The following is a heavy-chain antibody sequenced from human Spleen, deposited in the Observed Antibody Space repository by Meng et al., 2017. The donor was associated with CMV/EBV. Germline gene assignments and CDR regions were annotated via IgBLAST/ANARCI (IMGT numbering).Heavy chain of an antibody. CDR1: GYTFTGYY. Sequence: GYTFTGYYMHWVRQAPGQGLEWMGWINPNSGGTNYAQKFQGRVTMTRDTSISTAYMELSRLRSDDTAVYYCAREGYYDSSGYSNFDYWGQGTLVTVSS. D-gene: IGHD3-22*01. V-gene: IGHV1-2*02. J-gene: IGHJ4*02. CDR3: AREGYYDSSGYSNFDY. CDR2: INPNSGGT.